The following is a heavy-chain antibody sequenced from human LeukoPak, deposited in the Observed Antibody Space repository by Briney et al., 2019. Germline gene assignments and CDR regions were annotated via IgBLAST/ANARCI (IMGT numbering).Heavy chain of an antibody. CDR3: ARGGNVGLSY. D-gene: IGHD1-26*01. J-gene: IGHJ4*02. CDR1: GGSISSTNW. CDR2: IYHNGNT. V-gene: IGHV4-4*02. Sequence: SGTLSLTCAVSGGSISSTNWWSWVRQPPGKGLEWIGEIYHNGNTNYNPSLKSRVTISVDTSKNQFSLKLSSVTAADTAVYYCARGGNVGLSYWGQGTLVTVSS.